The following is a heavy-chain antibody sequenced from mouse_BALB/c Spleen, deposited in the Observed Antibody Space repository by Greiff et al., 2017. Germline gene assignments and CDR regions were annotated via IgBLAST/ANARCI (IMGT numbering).Heavy chain of an antibody. CDR1: GFTFSDYY. CDR3: ARSYGYYYAMDY. V-gene: IGHV5-4*02. CDR2: ISDGGSYT. Sequence: EVHLVESGGGLVKPGGSLKLSCAASGFTFSDYYMYWVRQTPEKRLEWVATISDGGSYTYYPDSVKGRFTISRDNAKNNLYLQMSSLKSEDTAMYYCARSYGYYYAMDYWGQGTSVTVSS. D-gene: IGHD1-1*01. J-gene: IGHJ4*01.